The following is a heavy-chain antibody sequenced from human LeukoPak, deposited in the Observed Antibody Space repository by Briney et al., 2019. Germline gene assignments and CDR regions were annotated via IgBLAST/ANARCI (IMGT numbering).Heavy chain of an antibody. Sequence: GGSLRLSCAASGFTFDDYAMHWVRQAPGKGLEWVSGISWNSGSIGYADSVKGRFTISRDNAKNSLYLQMNSLRAEDTALYYCARLTTYYYDSSAYYYFDYWGQGTLVTVSS. D-gene: IGHD3-22*01. CDR1: GFTFDDYA. V-gene: IGHV3-9*01. CDR3: ARLTTYYYDSSAYYYFDY. CDR2: ISWNSGSI. J-gene: IGHJ4*02.